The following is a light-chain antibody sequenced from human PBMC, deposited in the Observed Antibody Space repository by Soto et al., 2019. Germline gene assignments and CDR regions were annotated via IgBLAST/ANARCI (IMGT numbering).Light chain of an antibody. Sequence: EIVFTQSPGTLSFSPGERATLSCRASQSVSSSYLAWYQQKPGQAPRLLIYGASSRATGIPDRFSGSGPGTDFTLTISRLEPEDFAVYYCQQYGSFFGPGTKVDIK. CDR1: QSVSSSY. J-gene: IGKJ3*01. CDR2: GAS. CDR3: QQYGSF. V-gene: IGKV3-20*01.